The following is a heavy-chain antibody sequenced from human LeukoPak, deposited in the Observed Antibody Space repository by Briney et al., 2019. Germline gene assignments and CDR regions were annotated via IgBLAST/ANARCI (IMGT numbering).Heavy chain of an antibody. V-gene: IGHV3-48*01. D-gene: IGHD3-10*01. CDR2: ISSSSSTI. CDR3: ARDRSSGYYGSFDY. CDR1: GFTFSSYS. J-gene: IGHJ4*02. Sequence: PGGSLRLSCAAPGFTFSSYSMNWVRQAPGKGLEWVSYISSSSSTIYYADSVKGRFTISRDNAKNSLYLQMNSLRAEDTAVYYCARDRSSGYYGSFDYWGQGTLVTVSS.